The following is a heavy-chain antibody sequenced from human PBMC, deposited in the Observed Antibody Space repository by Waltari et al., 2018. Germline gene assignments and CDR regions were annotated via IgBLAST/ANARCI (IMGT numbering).Heavy chain of an antibody. V-gene: IGHV3-74*01. D-gene: IGHD6-13*01. CDR1: GFTFSRYW. CDR3: ARMARKTYSSPVAGRDYYYGMDV. CDR2: INSDGSDT. J-gene: IGHJ6*02. Sequence: EEQLVESGGGLIQPGESLRVSCAVSGFTFSRYWMNWVRQGPGKGLVWVASINSDGSDTSYADSVKGRFTISRDNAKNTVYLQMKSPRVEDTAVYYCARMARKTYSSPVAGRDYYYGMDVWGLGTTVTVSS.